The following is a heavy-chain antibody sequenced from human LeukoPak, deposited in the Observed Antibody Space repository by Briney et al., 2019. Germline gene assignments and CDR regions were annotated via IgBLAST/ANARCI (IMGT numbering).Heavy chain of an antibody. V-gene: IGHV1-2*02. J-gene: IGHJ4*02. CDR2: INPNSGGT. Sequence: ASVKVSCKASGYTFTGYYMHWVRQAPGQGLEWMGWINPNSGGTNYAQKFQGRVTMTRDTSISTAYMELSRLRSDDTAVYYCARELDSSSSGLGYWGQGTLVTVS. CDR3: ARELDSSSSGLGY. CDR1: GYTFTGYY. D-gene: IGHD6-6*01.